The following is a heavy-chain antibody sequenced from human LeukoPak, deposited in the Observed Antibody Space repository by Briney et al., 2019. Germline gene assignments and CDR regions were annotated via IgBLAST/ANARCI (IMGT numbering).Heavy chain of an antibody. CDR3: ARSFGASQQYTSSWYYYYMDV. J-gene: IGHJ6*03. V-gene: IGHV1-46*01. CDR2: INPSGGST. CDR1: GYTFTTYY. D-gene: IGHD6-13*01. Sequence: ASVKVSCKASGYTFTTYYIHWVRQAPGQGLERMGIINPSGGSTSYAQKFQGRVTMTRDMSTSTLYMELSSLRSEDTAAYYCARSFGASQQYTSSWYYYYMDVWGKGTTVTVSS.